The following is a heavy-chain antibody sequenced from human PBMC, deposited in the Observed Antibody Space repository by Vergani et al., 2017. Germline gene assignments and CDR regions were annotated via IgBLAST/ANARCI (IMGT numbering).Heavy chain of an antibody. CDR3: AWGSRGYRGYDYPVVKYYFDY. J-gene: IGHJ4*02. CDR1: GGSISSSSYY. D-gene: IGHD5-12*01. CDR2: IYYSGST. V-gene: IGHV4-39*01. Sequence: QLQLQESGPGLVKPSETLSLTCTVSGGSISSSSYYWGWIRQPPGKGLEWIGSIYYSGSTAYNQSLKSRVTISVDPSTNQFSLKLSSVTAADTAVYYCAWGSRGYRGYDYPVVKYYFDYWGQGTLVTVSS.